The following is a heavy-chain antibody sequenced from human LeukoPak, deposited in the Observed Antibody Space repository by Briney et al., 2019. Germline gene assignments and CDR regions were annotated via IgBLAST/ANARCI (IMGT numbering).Heavy chain of an antibody. CDR2: IYPGDSDT. J-gene: IGHJ4*02. CDR3: ARHLSVQGYVIDY. Sequence: GESLKISCKGSGYSFTSYWIGWVRQMPGKGLEWMGIIYPGDSDTRYSPSFQGQVTISADKSISTVYLQWSSLKASDTAMYYCARHLSVQGYVIDYWGQGTLVTVSS. CDR1: GYSFTSYW. V-gene: IGHV5-51*01. D-gene: IGHD3-10*02.